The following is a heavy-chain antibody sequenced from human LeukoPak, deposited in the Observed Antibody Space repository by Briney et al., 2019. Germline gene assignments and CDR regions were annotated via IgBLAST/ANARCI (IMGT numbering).Heavy chain of an antibody. V-gene: IGHV1-18*01. D-gene: IGHD6-19*01. CDR2: INPSGGST. Sequence: GASVKVSCKASGYTFTSYGISWVRQAPGQGLEWMGIINPSGGSTSYAQKLQGRVTMTTDTSTSTAYMELRSLRSDDTAVYYCAREVIGQWLVRRGSAFDIWGQGTMVTVSS. J-gene: IGHJ3*02. CDR1: GYTFTSYG. CDR3: AREVIGQWLVRRGSAFDI.